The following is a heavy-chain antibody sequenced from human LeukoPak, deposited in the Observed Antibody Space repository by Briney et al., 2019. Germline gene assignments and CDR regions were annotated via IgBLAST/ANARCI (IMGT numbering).Heavy chain of an antibody. V-gene: IGHV3-7*01. D-gene: IGHD6-6*01. Sequence: GGSLRLSCAASGFSFSTYWMSWVRQAPGKGLEWVANIKQDGSMKGYVDSVKGRFTISRDNAKNSLYLQMNSLRADDTAVYFCAMVEQVVSNVEGGYWGQGTLVTVSS. J-gene: IGHJ4*02. CDR2: IKQDGSMK. CDR3: AMVEQVVSNVEGGY. CDR1: GFSFSTYW.